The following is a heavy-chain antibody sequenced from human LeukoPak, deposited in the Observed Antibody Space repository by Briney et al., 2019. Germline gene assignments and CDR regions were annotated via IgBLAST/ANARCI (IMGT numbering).Heavy chain of an antibody. V-gene: IGHV1-46*01. D-gene: IGHD6-13*01. CDR2: TNPSGGST. J-gene: IGHJ4*02. CDR1: GYTFTSYY. Sequence: ASVKVSCKASGYTFTSYYMHWVRQTPGQGLEWMGITNPSGGSTSYAQKFQGRVTMTRDTSTSTVYMELSSLRSEDTAVYYCARDPAAGTTEFDYWGQGTLVTVSS. CDR3: ARDPAAGTTEFDY.